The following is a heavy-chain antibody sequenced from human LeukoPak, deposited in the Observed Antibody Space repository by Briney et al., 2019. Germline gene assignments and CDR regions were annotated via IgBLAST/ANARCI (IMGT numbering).Heavy chain of an antibody. CDR1: GYTFTSYG. CDR2: ISAYNGNT. D-gene: IGHD3-3*01. V-gene: IGHV1-18*01. Sequence: ASVKVSCKASGYTFTSYGISWVRQAPGHGLEWMGWISAYNGNTNYAQKLQGRVTMTTDTSTSTAYMELRSLRPDDTAVYYCARATVGFWSGYFGYWGQGTLVTVSS. J-gene: IGHJ4*02. CDR3: ARATVGFWSGYFGY.